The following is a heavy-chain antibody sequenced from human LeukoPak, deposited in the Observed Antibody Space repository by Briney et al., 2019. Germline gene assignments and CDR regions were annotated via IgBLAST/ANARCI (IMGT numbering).Heavy chain of an antibody. Sequence: PSETLSLTRTVSGGSISSYYWSWIRQPPGKGLEWIGYIYTSESTNYTPSLKSRVTISVDTSKKQFSLNLSSVTAADTAVYYCAGGNYYYYYIDVWGKGTTVTVSS. CDR1: GGSISSYY. J-gene: IGHJ6*03. V-gene: IGHV4-4*09. CDR2: IYTSEST. CDR3: AGGNYYYYYIDV. D-gene: IGHD3-3*01.